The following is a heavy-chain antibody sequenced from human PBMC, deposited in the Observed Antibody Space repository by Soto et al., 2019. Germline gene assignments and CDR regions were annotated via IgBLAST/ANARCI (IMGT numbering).Heavy chain of an antibody. CDR3: AWMKMARLDH. CDR1: GDTFSNYG. J-gene: IGHJ4*02. D-gene: IGHD2-2*03. CDR2: IIPIFETT. Sequence: QVQLVQSGAEVNKPGSSVKVSCKASGDTFSNYGFSWVRQAPGQGLEWMGRIIPIFETTTYAQKFQGRVTITADESTSTAYMELSSLKSEDTAVSYCAWMKMARLDHWGQGTLVTVSS. V-gene: IGHV1-69*01.